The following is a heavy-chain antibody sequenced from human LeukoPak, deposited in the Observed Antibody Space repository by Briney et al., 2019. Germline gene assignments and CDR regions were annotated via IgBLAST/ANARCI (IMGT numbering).Heavy chain of an antibody. CDR2: IYYSGST. J-gene: IGHJ4*02. Sequence: SETLSLTCTVSGGSISSYYWSWIRQPPGKGLEWIGYIYYSGSTNYNPSLKSRVTISVDTSKNQFSLKLSSVTAADTAVYYCASASYYYDSSGYYKYWGQGTLVTVSS. CDR1: GGSISSYY. CDR3: ASASYYYDSSGYYKY. V-gene: IGHV4-59*01. D-gene: IGHD3-22*01.